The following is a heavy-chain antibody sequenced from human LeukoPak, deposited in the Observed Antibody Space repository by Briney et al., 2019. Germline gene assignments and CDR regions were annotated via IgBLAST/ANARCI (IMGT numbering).Heavy chain of an antibody. CDR3: ARGAARAFDI. D-gene: IGHD6-6*01. Sequence: GGSLRLSCAASGFTFSSYAMHWVRQAPGKGLEYVSAISSNGGSTYCANSVKGRFTISRDNSKNTLYLQMGSLRAEDMAVYYCARGAARAFDIWGQGTMVTVSS. V-gene: IGHV3-64*01. J-gene: IGHJ3*02. CDR2: ISSNGGST. CDR1: GFTFSSYA.